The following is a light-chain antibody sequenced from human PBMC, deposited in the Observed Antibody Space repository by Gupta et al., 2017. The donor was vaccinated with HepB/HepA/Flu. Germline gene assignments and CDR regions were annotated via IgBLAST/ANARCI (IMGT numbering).Light chain of an antibody. V-gene: IGLV2-14*03. Sequence: SALTQPASVSGSPGQSITISCTGSRSDIGAFDAVSWYQQYPGKAPKLLISGVSNRPPGVSDRFSGSKYGNTAALTISGLQPEDEADYYCSSLRSGDNLVVFGGGTKLTVL. CDR2: GVS. J-gene: IGLJ3*02. CDR3: SSLRSGDNLVV. CDR1: RSDIGAFDA.